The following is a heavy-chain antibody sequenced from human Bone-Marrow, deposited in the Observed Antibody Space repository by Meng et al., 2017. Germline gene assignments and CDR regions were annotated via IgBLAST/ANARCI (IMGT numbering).Heavy chain of an antibody. CDR2: ISAYNGNT. CDR1: GYTFTSYG. D-gene: IGHD3-16*02. Sequence: ASVKVSCKASGYTFTSYGISWVRQAPGQGLEWMGWISAYNGNTNYAQKLQGRVTMTTDTSTSTAYMEPRSLRSDDTAVYYCARDYPLESTHRKSYYYYYGMDVWGQGTMVTVSS. J-gene: IGHJ6*02. CDR3: ARDYPLESTHRKSYYYYYGMDV. V-gene: IGHV1-18*01.